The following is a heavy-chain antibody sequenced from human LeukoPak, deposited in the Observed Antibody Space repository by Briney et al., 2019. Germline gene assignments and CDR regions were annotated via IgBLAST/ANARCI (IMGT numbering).Heavy chain of an antibody. CDR1: GYSISSGYY. CDR2: IYTSEST. V-gene: IGHV4-38-2*02. J-gene: IGHJ4*02. CDR3: ARDKAVAGLFDY. Sequence: KSSETLSLTCTVSGYSISSGYYWGWIRQPPGKGLEWIGRIYTSESTNYNPSLKSRVTISVDTSKNQFSLKLSSVTAADTAVYYCARDKAVAGLFDYWGQGTLVTVSS. D-gene: IGHD6-19*01.